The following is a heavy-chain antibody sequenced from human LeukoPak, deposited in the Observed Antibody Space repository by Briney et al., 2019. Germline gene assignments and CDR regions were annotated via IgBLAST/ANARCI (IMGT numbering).Heavy chain of an antibody. J-gene: IGHJ4*02. CDR2: ISAYNGNT. V-gene: IGHV1-18*01. Sequence: GASVTVSCTASGYTFTSYGISWVRQAPGQGLEWMGWISAYNGNTNYAQKLQGRVTMTTDTSTSTAYMELRSLRSDDTAVYYCAWMELRYFANFDYWGQGTLVTVSS. CDR3: AWMELRYFANFDY. D-gene: IGHD3-9*01. CDR1: GYTFTSYG.